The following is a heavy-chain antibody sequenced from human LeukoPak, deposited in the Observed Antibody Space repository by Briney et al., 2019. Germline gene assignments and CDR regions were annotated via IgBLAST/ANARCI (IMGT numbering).Heavy chain of an antibody. J-gene: IGHJ6*02. CDR1: GFTFSSYA. CDR3: ARGGSGSHSTFMGMDV. V-gene: IGHV3-30*04. D-gene: IGHD3-10*01. CDR2: ISYHGSNK. Sequence: GGSLRLSCAASGFTFSSYAMHWVRQAPGKGLEWVAVISYHGSNKYYADSVKGRFTISRDNSKNTLYLQMNSLRAEDTAVYYCARGGSGSHSTFMGMDVWGQGTTVTVSS.